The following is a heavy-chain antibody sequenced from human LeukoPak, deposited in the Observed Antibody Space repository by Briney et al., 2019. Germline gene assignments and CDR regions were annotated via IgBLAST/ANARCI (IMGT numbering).Heavy chain of an antibody. CDR1: GGSFSGYY. J-gene: IGHJ4*02. CDR2: INHSGST. CDR3: ARGRSSTW. Sequence: PSETLSLTCAVYGGSFSGYYWSWVRQPPGKGLEWIGEINHSGSTNYNPSLKRRVTISVDTSKNQFSLKLSSVTAADTAVYYCARGRSSTWWGQGTLVTVSS. V-gene: IGHV4-34*01.